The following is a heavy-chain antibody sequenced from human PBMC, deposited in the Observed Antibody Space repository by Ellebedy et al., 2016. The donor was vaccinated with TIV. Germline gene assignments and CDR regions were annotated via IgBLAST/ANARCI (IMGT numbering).Heavy chain of an antibody. CDR3: VRGRDAYKTGY. CDR1: DDSISSPY. D-gene: IGHD5-24*01. V-gene: IGHV4-59*11. J-gene: IGHJ4*02. CDR2: ILNDGST. Sequence: MPSETLSLTCTVSDDSISSPYCSWIRQPPGKGLEWIGYILNDGSTRYNPSLQSRVTISVDTSKKLFPLKLNSVTAADTAVYYCVRGRDAYKTGYWGQGTLVSVSS.